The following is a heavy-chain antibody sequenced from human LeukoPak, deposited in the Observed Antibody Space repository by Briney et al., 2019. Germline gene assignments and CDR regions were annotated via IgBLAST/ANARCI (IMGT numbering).Heavy chain of an antibody. J-gene: IGHJ3*02. V-gene: IGHV4-38-2*02. D-gene: IGHD5-18*01. CDR1: GYSISSGYY. Sequence: SETLSLTCTVSGYSISSGYYWGWIRQPPGKGLEWIGYISYSGSTNYNPSLKSRVTISVDTSKDQFSLHLSSVTDADTAVYYCASVDTVLVNAFDIWGRGTLVTVSS. CDR3: ASVDTVLVNAFDI. CDR2: ISYSGST.